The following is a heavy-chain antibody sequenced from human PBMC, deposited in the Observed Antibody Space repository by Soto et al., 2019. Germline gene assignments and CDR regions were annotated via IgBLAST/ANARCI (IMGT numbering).Heavy chain of an antibody. J-gene: IGHJ4*02. CDR3: VRDSAYSIDY. D-gene: IGHD2-21*01. CDR1: GFALSYYN. Sequence: EVQLVESGGGLVQLGGSLRLSCAASGFALSYYNMKWVRQAPGKGLEWISDISSSSGATYYAASVKGRFTSSSDYVKNSLYLQMNNLRVEDTAIYYCVRDSAYSIDYCDQVTLVTGSS. CDR2: ISSSSGAT. V-gene: IGHV3-48*01.